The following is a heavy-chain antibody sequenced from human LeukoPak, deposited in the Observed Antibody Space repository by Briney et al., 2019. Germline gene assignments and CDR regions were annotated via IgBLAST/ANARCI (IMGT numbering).Heavy chain of an antibody. V-gene: IGHV3-NL1*01. CDR1: GFTFSAAW. CDR2: IYSDGGT. J-gene: IGHJ4*02. Sequence: GGSLRLSCAASGFTFSAAWMSWVRQAPGQGLEWVSVIYSDGGTSFAGNTYYADSVEGRFTVSRDNSKNTLYLQMNSLRTEDTAVYYCARDGSTGWHYFEYWGQGTLVTVSS. D-gene: IGHD6-19*01. CDR3: ARDGSTGWHYFEY.